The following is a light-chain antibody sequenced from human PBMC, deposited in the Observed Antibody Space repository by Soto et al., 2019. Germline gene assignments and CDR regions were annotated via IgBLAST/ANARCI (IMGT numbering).Light chain of an antibody. V-gene: IGLV2-14*01. CDR1: SSDVGGYNY. CDR3: NSYTSSSCSYV. Sequence: QSVLTQPASVSGSPGQSITISCTGTSSDVGGYNYVSWYQQHPGKAPKLIIYEVSNRPSGVSNRFSGSKSGNTASLTISGLQAEDEADYYCNSYTSSSCSYVFGTGTKLTVL. J-gene: IGLJ1*01. CDR2: EVS.